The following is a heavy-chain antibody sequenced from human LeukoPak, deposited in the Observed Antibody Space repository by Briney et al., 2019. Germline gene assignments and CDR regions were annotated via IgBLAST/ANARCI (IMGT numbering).Heavy chain of an antibody. J-gene: IGHJ4*02. CDR1: GFTFTTYG. Sequence: GGSLRLSCSASGFTFTTYGMNWVRQAPGKGLEWVSSISSSSSYIYYADSVKGRFTISRDNAKNSLYLQMNSLRAEDTAVYYCARDFVDTAMEDYFDYWGQGTLVTVSS. CDR2: ISSSSSYI. CDR3: ARDFVDTAMEDYFDY. V-gene: IGHV3-21*01. D-gene: IGHD5-18*01.